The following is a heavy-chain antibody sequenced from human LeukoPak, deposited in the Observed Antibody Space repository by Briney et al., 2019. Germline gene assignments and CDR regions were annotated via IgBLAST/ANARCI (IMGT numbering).Heavy chain of an antibody. V-gene: IGHV5-51*01. CDR2: IYPGDSDT. J-gene: IGHJ4*02. Sequence: GESLKISCEVSGHRFTNHWIGWVRQMPGKGLEWMGIIYPGDSDTRYSPSFQGQVTISADKSISTAYLQWSSLKASDTAMYYCARHSYGDYDYYFDYWGQGTLVTVSS. CDR3: ARHSYGDYDYYFDY. D-gene: IGHD4-17*01. CDR1: GHRFTNHW.